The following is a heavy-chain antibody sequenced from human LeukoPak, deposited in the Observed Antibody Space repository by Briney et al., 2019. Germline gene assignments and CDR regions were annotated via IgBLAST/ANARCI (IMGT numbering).Heavy chain of an antibody. D-gene: IGHD3-22*01. J-gene: IGHJ4*02. V-gene: IGHV4-31*03. CDR3: ARDSSGYSSLDY. CDR2: IYYSGST. CDR1: GGSISSGGYY. Sequence: QPLSLTCTVSGGSISSGGYYWSWIRQHPGKGLEWIGYIYYSGSTYYNPSLKSRVTISVDTSKNQFSLKLSSVTAADTAVYYCARDSSGYSSLDYWGQGTLVTVSS.